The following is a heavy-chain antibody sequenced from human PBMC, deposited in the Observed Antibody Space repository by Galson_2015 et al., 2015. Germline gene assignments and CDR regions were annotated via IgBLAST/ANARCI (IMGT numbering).Heavy chain of an antibody. CDR2: IYSGGST. CDR1: GFPVSSNY. D-gene: IGHD1-26*01. V-gene: IGHV3-53*01. Sequence: LRLSCAASGFPVSSNYMSWVRQAPGKGLEWVSVIYSGGSTYYADSVKGRFTISRDNSKNTLYLQMNSLRAEDTAVYYGARDPGGSYPHFDYWGQGTLVTVSS. J-gene: IGHJ4*02. CDR3: ARDPGGSYPHFDY.